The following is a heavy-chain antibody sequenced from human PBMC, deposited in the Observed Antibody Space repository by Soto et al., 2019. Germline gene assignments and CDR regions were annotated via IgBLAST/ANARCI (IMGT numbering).Heavy chain of an antibody. CDR2: ISPNSGAT. D-gene: IGHD1-1*01. J-gene: IGHJ6*02. V-gene: IGHV1-8*02. Sequence: ASVKVSCKASGGTFSNYAISWVRQAPGQGLEWMGGISPNSGATGYAQKFQGRVTMTRDTSISTAYMELSNLRSEDTAIYYCARGVDAGVDVWGQGTTVTVSS. CDR3: ARGVDAGVDV. CDR1: GGTFSNYA.